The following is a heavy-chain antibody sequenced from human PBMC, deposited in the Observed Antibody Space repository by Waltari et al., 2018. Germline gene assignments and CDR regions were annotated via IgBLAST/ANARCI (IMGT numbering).Heavy chain of an antibody. V-gene: IGHV1-69*08. CDR3: ARGEDIVVVVAATRNNYYGMDV. Sequence: QVQLVQSGAEVKKPGSSVKVSCKASGGTFSSYAISWVRQAPGQGLEWMGRIIPIFGTANYAQKFQGRVTITADKSTSTAYMELSSLRSEDTAVYYCARGEDIVVVVAATRNNYYGMDVWGQGTTVTVSS. D-gene: IGHD2-15*01. CDR1: GGTFSSYA. J-gene: IGHJ6*02. CDR2: IIPIFGTA.